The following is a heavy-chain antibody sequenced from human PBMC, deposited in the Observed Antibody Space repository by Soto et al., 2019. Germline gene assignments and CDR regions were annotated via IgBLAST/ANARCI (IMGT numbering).Heavy chain of an antibody. Sequence: SETLSLTCAVSGGSISSGGYSWSWIRQPPGKGLEWIGYIYHSGSTYYNQSLKSRVTISVDRSKNQFSLKLSSVTAADTSVYYCARMVFKYDVGDTKRFDPWGQGTLVTVSS. CDR3: ARMVFKYDVGDTKRFDP. V-gene: IGHV4-30-2*02. D-gene: IGHD1-26*01. J-gene: IGHJ5*02. CDR2: IYHSGST. CDR1: GGSISSGGYS.